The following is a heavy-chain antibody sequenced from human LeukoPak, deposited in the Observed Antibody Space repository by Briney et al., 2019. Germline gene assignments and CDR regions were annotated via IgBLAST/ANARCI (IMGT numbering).Heavy chain of an antibody. CDR2: VNWNGGST. J-gene: IGHJ4*02. V-gene: IGHV3-20*04. D-gene: IGHD4-11*01. CDR3: ARGGTVTTFDY. CDR1: GFTFDDYA. Sequence: PGGSLSLSCAASGFTFDDYAMTWVRQPPGKGLEWVSTVNWNGGSTSYADSVKGRFTISRDNAKNSLYLQMSSLRADDTAFYYSARGGTVTTFDYWGQGTLVTVSS.